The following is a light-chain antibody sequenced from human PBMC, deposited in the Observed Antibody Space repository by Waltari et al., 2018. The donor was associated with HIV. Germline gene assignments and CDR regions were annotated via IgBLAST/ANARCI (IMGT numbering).Light chain of an antibody. CDR3: QSADSSRNYVL. CDR2: KDS. CDR1: GLPHQY. J-gene: IGLJ2*01. Sequence: YELTQTPPVSVSPGQTARITCFGDGLPHQYAFWYQQKAGQAPVLLINKDSERPSGIPERFSASSSGTKITLTISGVQAEDEGDYYCQSADSSRNYVLFGGGTKLTVL. V-gene: IGLV3-25*03.